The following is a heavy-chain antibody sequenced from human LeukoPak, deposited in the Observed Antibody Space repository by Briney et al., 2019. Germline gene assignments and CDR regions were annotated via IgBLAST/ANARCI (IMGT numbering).Heavy chain of an antibody. CDR2: ISAYNGNT. J-gene: IGHJ4*02. D-gene: IGHD6-19*01. V-gene: IGHV1-18*01. CDR1: GYTFTSYG. CDR3: ARVIAVRNSGIGYYFDY. Sequence: GASVKVSCKASGYTFTSYGISWVRQAPGQGLEWMGWISAYNGNTNYAQKLQGRVTMTTDTSTSTAYMELRSLRSDDTAVYYCARVIAVRNSGIGYYFDYWGQGTLVTVSS.